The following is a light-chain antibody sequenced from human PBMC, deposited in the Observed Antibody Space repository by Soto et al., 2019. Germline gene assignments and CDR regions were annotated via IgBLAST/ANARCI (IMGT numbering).Light chain of an antibody. CDR1: QSVSSSY. CDR2: GAS. V-gene: IGKV3-20*01. Sequence: EIVLTQSPGTLSLSQGDRATLSCRASQSVSSSYLAWYQQKPGRAPRLLIDGASNRATGIPDRFSGSGSGTDFTLTISRLEPEDFAVYYCQQYGSSGTFGQGTKVDNK. J-gene: IGKJ1*01. CDR3: QQYGSSGT.